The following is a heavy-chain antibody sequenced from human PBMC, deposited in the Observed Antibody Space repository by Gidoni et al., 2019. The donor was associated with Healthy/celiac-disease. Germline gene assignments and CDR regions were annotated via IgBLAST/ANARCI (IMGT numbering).Heavy chain of an antibody. D-gene: IGHD3-9*01. CDR3: AKDPSFYDVLRYFDWSSGFDY. V-gene: IGHV3-23*01. CDR2: ISGSGGST. Sequence: EVQLLESGGGLVQPGGSLRLSCAASGFTFSSYARSWCRQAPGKGLEWVSAISGSGGSTYYADSVKGRFTISRDNSKNTLYLQMNSLRAEDTAVYYCAKDPSFYDVLRYFDWSSGFDYWGQGTLVTVSS. CDR1: GFTFSSYA. J-gene: IGHJ4*02.